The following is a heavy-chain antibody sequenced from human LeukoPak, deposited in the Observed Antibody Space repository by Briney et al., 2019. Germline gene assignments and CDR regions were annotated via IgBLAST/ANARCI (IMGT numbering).Heavy chain of an antibody. CDR2: IKEDGSEK. V-gene: IGHV3-7*01. J-gene: IGHJ4*02. CDR1: GFTFRSYS. Sequence: GGSLRLSCAASGFTFRSYSMSWVRQAPGKGLEWVANIKEDGSEKHYVDSVKGRFTISRDNAKNSLYLQSLYLQMNSLRAEDTAVYYCARAHYSSFDYWGQGTLVTVSS. CDR3: ARAHYSSFDY. D-gene: IGHD6-13*01.